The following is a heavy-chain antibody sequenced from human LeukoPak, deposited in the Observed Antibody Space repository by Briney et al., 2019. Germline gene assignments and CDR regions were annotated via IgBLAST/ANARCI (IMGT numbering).Heavy chain of an antibody. CDR2: ISGSGGST. Sequence: GGSLRLSCAASGITFSSYAMSWVRQAPGKGLEWVSAISGSGGSTYYADSVKGRFTISRDNSKNTLYLQMNSLRAEDTAVYYCAKMVHAYYYYMDVWGKGTTVTVSS. CDR1: GITFSSYA. V-gene: IGHV3-23*01. J-gene: IGHJ6*03. CDR3: AKMVHAYYYYMDV. D-gene: IGHD4/OR15-4a*01.